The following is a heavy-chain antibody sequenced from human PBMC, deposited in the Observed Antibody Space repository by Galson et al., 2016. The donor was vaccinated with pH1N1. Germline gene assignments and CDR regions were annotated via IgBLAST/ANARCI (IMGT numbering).Heavy chain of an antibody. J-gene: IGHJ4*02. CDR3: ARSFEQEWLPLGF. Sequence: SVKVSCKASGYTFASYAINWVRQVPGQGLEWMGWIHTTTGDPSYGQGFTGRFVFSLDTSVTTAYLQISSLKTGDAAVYYCARSFEQEWLPLGFWGQGTLVTVSS. V-gene: IGHV7-4-1*02. CDR1: GYTFASYA. D-gene: IGHD3-3*01. CDR2: IHTTTGDP.